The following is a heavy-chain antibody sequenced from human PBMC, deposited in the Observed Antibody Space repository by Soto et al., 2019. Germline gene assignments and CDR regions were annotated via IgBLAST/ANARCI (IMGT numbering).Heavy chain of an antibody. CDR3: ERHEGWTGPDQ. J-gene: IGHJ5*02. V-gene: IGHV4-4*02. CDR1: GASIGSGGW. Sequence: SETLSLTCAVSGASIGSGGWWSWVRQPPGKGLEWIAEIFHDGNTNYSPSLKSRVTISVDKSQNQFSLNVYSVTAADTAVYYCERHEGWTGPDQWGQGTLVTVSS. D-gene: IGHD2-8*02. CDR2: IFHDGNT.